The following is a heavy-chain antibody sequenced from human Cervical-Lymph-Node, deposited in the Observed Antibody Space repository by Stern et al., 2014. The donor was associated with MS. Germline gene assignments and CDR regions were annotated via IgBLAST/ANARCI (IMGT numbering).Heavy chain of an antibody. V-gene: IGHV1-69*17. J-gene: IGHJ5*02. CDR3: ARDQPGYSGYWFDP. CDR2: IIPIFNIV. Sequence: QVQLVQSGAEVKKPESSVKVSCKASGGTFSSYAISWVRQAPGQGLEWMGGIIPIFNIVNYAQKFQGRVTIPADKSTSTAYMELSSLRSEDTAVYYCARDQPGYSGYWFDPWGQGTLVTVSS. D-gene: IGHD5-12*01. CDR1: GGTFSSYA.